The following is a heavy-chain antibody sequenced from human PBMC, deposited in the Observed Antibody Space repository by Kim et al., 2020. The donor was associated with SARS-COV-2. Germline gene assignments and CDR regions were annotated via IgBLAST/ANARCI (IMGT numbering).Heavy chain of an antibody. CDR1: GYTFTSSG. CDR2: INTANGNT. V-gene: IGHV1-3*04. J-gene: IGHJ6*02. CDR3: ARQSNMDV. Sequence: ASVKVSCKASGYTFTSSGISWARKAPGQRLEWMGWINTANGNTKYSQKFQDRVTISRDTSARTAYMELNSLRSEDAAVYYCARQSNMDVWGQGTPVTVSS.